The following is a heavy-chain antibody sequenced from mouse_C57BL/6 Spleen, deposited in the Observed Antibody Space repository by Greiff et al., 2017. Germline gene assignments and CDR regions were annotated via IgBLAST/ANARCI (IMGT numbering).Heavy chain of an antibody. CDR3: ARIYYDYDIDY. CDR2: ISGGGGNT. Sequence: EVKVVESGGGLVKPGGSLKLSCAASGFTFSSYTMSWVRQTPEKRLEWVATISGGGGNTYYPDSVKGRFTISRDNAKNTLYLQMSSLRSEDTALYYCARIYYDYDIDYWGQGTTLTVSS. V-gene: IGHV5-9*01. J-gene: IGHJ2*01. D-gene: IGHD2-4*01. CDR1: GFTFSSYT.